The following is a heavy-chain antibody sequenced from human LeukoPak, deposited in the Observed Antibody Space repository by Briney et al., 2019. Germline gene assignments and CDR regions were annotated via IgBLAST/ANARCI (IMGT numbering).Heavy chain of an antibody. V-gene: IGHV3-21*01. CDR1: GFTFRSYN. J-gene: IGHJ4*02. Sequence: GGSLRLSCAASGFTFRSYNMNWVRQAPGKRPEWVPSISSSSSYIYYADSVKGRFTISRDNAKNSLYLQMNSLRAEDTALYYCARGASRADYWGQGTLVTVSS. CDR3: ARGASRADY. CDR2: ISSSSSYI.